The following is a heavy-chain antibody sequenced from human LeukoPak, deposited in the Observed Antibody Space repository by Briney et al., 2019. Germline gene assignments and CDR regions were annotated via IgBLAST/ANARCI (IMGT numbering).Heavy chain of an antibody. CDR3: ASLRRTLWLLYYYYMDV. J-gene: IGHJ6*03. V-gene: IGHV4-39*07. D-gene: IGHD3-10*01. CDR2: IYYSGST. CDR1: GDSISSGSFY. Sequence: SETLSLTCTVSGDSISSGSFYWSWIRQPAGRGLEWIGSIYYSGSTYYNPSLKSRVTISVDTSKNQFSLKLSSVTAADTAVYYCASLRRTLWLLYYYYMDVWGKGTTVTVSS.